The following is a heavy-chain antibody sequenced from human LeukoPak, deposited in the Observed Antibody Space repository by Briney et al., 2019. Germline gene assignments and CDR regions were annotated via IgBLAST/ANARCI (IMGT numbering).Heavy chain of an antibody. CDR3: ARMTSSGWYAAGYYFDY. D-gene: IGHD6-19*01. J-gene: IGHJ4*02. CDR2: INQSGST. V-gene: IGHV4-34*01. Sequence: SETLSLTCAVYGGSFGDYDWSWIRQPPGKGLEWIGEINQSGSTNCDPSLKSRVTISVDTSKNQFSLKMSSVTAADTAVYYCARMTSSGWYAAGYYFDYWGQGTLVTVSS. CDR1: GGSFGDYD.